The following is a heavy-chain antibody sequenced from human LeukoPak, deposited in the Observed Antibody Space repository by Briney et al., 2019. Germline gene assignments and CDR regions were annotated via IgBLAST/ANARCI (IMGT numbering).Heavy chain of an antibody. CDR3: ARAHCSGRGCYQRYDGFDI. CDR2: IRSEGSTK. Sequence: GGSLRLSRAASGFTFSSYGMHWVRQAPGRGLAGVAFIRSEGSTKYYADSVKGRFTISRDNSKNTLYLQMNSLRAEDTAVYYCARAHCSGRGCYQRYDGFDIWGRGTVVTVSS. D-gene: IGHD2-15*01. J-gene: IGHJ3*02. CDR1: GFTFSSYG. V-gene: IGHV3-30*02.